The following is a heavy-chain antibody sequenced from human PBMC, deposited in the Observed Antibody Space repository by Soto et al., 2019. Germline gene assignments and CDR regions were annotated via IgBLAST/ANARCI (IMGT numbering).Heavy chain of an antibody. J-gene: IGHJ4*02. CDR1: GGSFSGYY. CDR3: ERGSSGWYTGEYYFDY. D-gene: IGHD6-19*01. V-gene: IGHV4-34*01. CDR2: INHSGST. Sequence: QVQLQQWGAGLLKPSETLSLTCAVYGGSFSGYYWSWIRQPPGKGLEWIGEINHSGSTNYNPSLKSRVTISVDTSKNQFSLKLSSVTAADTAVYYCERGSSGWYTGEYYFDYWGQGTLVTVSS.